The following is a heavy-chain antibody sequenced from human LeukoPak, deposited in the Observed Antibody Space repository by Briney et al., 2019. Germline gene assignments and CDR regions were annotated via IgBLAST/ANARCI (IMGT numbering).Heavy chain of an antibody. CDR2: ISGSGGST. D-gene: IGHD2-15*01. CDR1: GFTFSSYA. CDR3: AKEERITYYFDY. Sequence: GGSLRLSCAASGFTFSSYAMSWVRQAPGEGLEWVSAISGSGGSTYYADSVKGRFTISRDNSKNTLYRQMNNLRAEDTAVYYCAKEERITYYFDYWGQGTLVTVSS. J-gene: IGHJ4*02. V-gene: IGHV3-23*01.